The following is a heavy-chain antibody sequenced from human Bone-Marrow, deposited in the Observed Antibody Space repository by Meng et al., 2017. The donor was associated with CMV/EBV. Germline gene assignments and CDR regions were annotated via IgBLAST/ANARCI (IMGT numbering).Heavy chain of an antibody. CDR3: AKDLAPTDYYYYYGMDV. D-gene: IGHD4-11*01. V-gene: IGHV3-23*01. CDR1: GFIFSSYT. Sequence: GESLKISCVASGFIFSSYTMTWVRQAPGKGLEWVSGISGRGDSTYFADSVKGRFTISRDNSKNKLYLQMNSLRAEDTAVYYCAKDLAPTDYYYYYGMDVWGQGTTVTVSS. CDR2: ISGRGDST. J-gene: IGHJ6*02.